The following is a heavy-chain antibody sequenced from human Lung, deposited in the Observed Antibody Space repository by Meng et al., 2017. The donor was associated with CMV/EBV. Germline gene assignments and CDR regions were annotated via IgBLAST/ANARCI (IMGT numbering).Heavy chain of an antibody. CDR3: TRDPGLSTSWYFDY. Sequence: GGSLRLXXTASGFTFGDYAMSWVRQAPGKGLEWVGFIRSKAYGGTTEYAASVKGRFTISRDDSKSIAYLQMNSLNTEDTAMYYCTRDPGLSTSWYFDYWGQGXLVTVSS. J-gene: IGHJ4*02. CDR2: IRSKAYGGTT. CDR1: GFTFGDYA. V-gene: IGHV3-49*04. D-gene: IGHD2/OR15-2a*01.